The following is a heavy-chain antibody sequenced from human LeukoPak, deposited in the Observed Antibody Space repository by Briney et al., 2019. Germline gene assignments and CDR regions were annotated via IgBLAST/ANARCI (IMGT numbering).Heavy chain of an antibody. CDR2: ISGYDGNI. Sequence: VASVKVSCKTSGYTFSRFGISWVRQAPGQGLEWMGWISGYDGNINYPQRLQGRVTIATDTSTSTAYMELRNLRSDDTAVYYCARESSNGWFDPWGQGTLVTVSS. CDR3: ARESSNGWFDP. CDR1: GYTFSRFG. J-gene: IGHJ5*02. D-gene: IGHD2-8*01. V-gene: IGHV1-18*01.